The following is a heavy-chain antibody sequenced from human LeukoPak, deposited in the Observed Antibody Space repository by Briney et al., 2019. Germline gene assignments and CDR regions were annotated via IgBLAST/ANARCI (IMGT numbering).Heavy chain of an antibody. D-gene: IGHD6-13*01. CDR2: INPNSGGT. V-gene: IGHV1-2*04. J-gene: IGHJ3*02. Sequence: ASVKVSCKASGYTFTGYYMHWVRQAPGQGLEWMGWINPNSGGTNYAQKFQGWVTMTRDTSISTAYMELSRLRSDDTAVYYCARAPLAAAAAHSIAFDIWGQGTMVTVSS. CDR1: GYTFTGYY. CDR3: ARAPLAAAAAHSIAFDI.